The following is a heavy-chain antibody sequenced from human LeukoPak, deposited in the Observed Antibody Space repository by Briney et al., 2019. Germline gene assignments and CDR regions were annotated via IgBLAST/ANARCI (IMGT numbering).Heavy chain of an antibody. Sequence: SETLSLTCAVYGGSFSGYYWSWIRQPPGKGLEWIGEINHSGSTNYNPSLKSRVTISVDTSKNQFSLKLSSVTAADTAVYYCATSYSAYDSMDVWGKGTTVTISS. V-gene: IGHV4-34*01. D-gene: IGHD5-12*01. CDR2: INHSGST. CDR3: ATSYSAYDSMDV. J-gene: IGHJ6*03. CDR1: GGSFSGYY.